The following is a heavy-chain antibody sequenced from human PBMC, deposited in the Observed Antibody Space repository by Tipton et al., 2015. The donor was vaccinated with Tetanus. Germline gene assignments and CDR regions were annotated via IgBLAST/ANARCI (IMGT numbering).Heavy chain of an antibody. V-gene: IGHV4-30-2*01. CDR1: GGLITTGGYS. CDR2: IYQTDST. Sequence: TLSLTCTVSGGLITTGGYSWGWIRQLPGQGLEWLGYIYQTDSTYYNPSLKSRVTISLDTSKNEFSLTLSSVTAADTAVYYCARGTWLYTSTYHRHWLDPWGQGTLVTVSS. J-gene: IGHJ5*02. CDR3: ARGTWLYTSTYHRHWLDP. D-gene: IGHD6-13*01.